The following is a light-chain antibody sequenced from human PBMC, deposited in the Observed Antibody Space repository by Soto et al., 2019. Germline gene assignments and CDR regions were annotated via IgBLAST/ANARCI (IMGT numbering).Light chain of an antibody. V-gene: IGKV1-39*01. J-gene: IGKJ5*01. Sequence: DIQMTQSPSSLSASVGDRVTITCRASRIIDTYVDWYQQKPGKAPDLLIYLASTLQVGVPSRFSGSGSGADFTLTISDLQPEDFATYYCKHSYNTPITFGQGTRLEIK. CDR1: RIIDTY. CDR2: LAS. CDR3: KHSYNTPIT.